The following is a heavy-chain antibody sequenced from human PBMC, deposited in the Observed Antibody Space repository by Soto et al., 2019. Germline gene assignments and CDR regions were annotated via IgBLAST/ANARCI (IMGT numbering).Heavy chain of an antibody. CDR1: GYTFTSYD. Sequence: GASVKVSCKASGYTFTSYDINWVRQATGQGLEWMGWMNPNSGNTGYAQKFQGRVNMTRNNSISTAYMELSSLRSEDTAVYYCARGMRNSRFDPWGQGTLVTVSA. V-gene: IGHV1-8*01. CDR2: MNPNSGNT. D-gene: IGHD4-4*01. J-gene: IGHJ5*02. CDR3: ARGMRNSRFDP.